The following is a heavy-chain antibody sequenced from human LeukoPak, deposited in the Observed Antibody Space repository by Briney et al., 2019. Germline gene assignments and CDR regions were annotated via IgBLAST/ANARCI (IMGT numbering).Heavy chain of an antibody. Sequence: SQTLSLTCTVSGYSISSDSYWDWIRQPPGKGLEWIGTIYHSGSTYYNPSLKSRVTISVDTSKNQFSLRLISVTAADTAVYYCAREFHYWGQGTLVTVSS. CDR2: IYHSGST. V-gene: IGHV4-38-2*02. CDR3: AREFHY. CDR1: GYSISSDSY. J-gene: IGHJ4*02.